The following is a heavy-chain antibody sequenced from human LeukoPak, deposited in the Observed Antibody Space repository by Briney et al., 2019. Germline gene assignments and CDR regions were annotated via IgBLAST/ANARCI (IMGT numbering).Heavy chain of an antibody. CDR1: GFTFSSYS. V-gene: IGHV3-21*01. J-gene: IGHJ5*02. Sequence: GGSLRLFCAASGFTFSSYSMNWVRQAPGKGLEWVSSISSSSSYIYYADSVKGRFTISRDNAKNSLYLQMNSLRAEDTAVYYCAREAVQQLVRSWFDPWGQGTLVTVSS. CDR2: ISSSSSYI. D-gene: IGHD6-13*01. CDR3: AREAVQQLVRSWFDP.